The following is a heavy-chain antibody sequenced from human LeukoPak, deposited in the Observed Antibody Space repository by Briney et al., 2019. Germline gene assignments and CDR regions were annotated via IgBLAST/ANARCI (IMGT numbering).Heavy chain of an antibody. CDR2: MNPNTGNT. V-gene: IGHV1-8*01. CDR1: GYTFTSYD. Sequence: GASVKVSCKASGYTFTSYDINWVRQATGQGLEWMGWMNPNTGNTGSAQKFQGRVTMTRDTSISTAYMELSSLRSEDTAVYYCARAAVPNSALIAVRRLFDYWGRGTLVTVSS. CDR3: ARAAVPNSALIAVRRLFDY. D-gene: IGHD6-19*01. J-gene: IGHJ4*02.